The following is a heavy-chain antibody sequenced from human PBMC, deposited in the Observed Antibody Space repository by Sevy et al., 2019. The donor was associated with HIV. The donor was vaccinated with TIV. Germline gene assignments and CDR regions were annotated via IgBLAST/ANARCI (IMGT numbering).Heavy chain of an antibody. V-gene: IGHV1-2*02. CDR2: IKPNSGGT. CDR3: ARMITFGGVIATDAFDI. J-gene: IGHJ3*02. D-gene: IGHD3-16*02. Sequence: ASVKVSCKASGYTFTGYYMHWVRQAPGQGLEWMGWIKPNSGGTNYAQKFQGRVTMTRDTSISTAYMELSRLRSDDTAVYYCARMITFGGVIATDAFDIWGQGTMVTVSS. CDR1: GYTFTGYY.